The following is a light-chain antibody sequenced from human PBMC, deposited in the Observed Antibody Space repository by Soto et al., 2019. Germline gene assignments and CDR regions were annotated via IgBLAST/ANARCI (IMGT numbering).Light chain of an antibody. V-gene: IGKV4-1*01. Sequence: DIVMTQSPDSLAVSLGERANLNCKSSQSVLYSSNNNNYLAWYQQKPGQPPKLLIYWASTRESGVPDRFSGSGSGTDFTLSISSLQAEDVAVYYCQQYYSAPPLTFGGGTKVDIK. CDR2: WAS. J-gene: IGKJ4*01. CDR3: QQYYSAPPLT. CDR1: QSVLYSSNNNNY.